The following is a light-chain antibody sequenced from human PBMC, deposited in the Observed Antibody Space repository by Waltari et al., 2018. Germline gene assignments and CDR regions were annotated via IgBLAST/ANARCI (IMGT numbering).Light chain of an antibody. J-gene: IGKJ1*01. CDR1: QSVGRS. Sequence: EIVLTQSPGTLSLSPGERATLSCWASQSVGRSLAWYQQNRGQAPRLLIYGASTRAPGIPDRFSGSVSGTDFSLTISRLEPEDFAVYYCQHYVRLPVTFGQGTKVEI. V-gene: IGKV3-20*01. CDR3: QHYVRLPVT. CDR2: GAS.